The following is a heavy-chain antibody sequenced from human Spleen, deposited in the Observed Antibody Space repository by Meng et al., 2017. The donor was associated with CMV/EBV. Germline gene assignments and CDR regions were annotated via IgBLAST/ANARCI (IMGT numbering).Heavy chain of an antibody. Sequence: GESLKISCAASGFTFDDYAMHWVRQAPGKGLEWVSLISWDGGSTYYADSVKGRFTISRDNSKNSLYLQMNSLRAEDTAVYYCARASGYCSSTSCPGYYYGMDVWGQGTTVTVSS. CDR1: GFTFDDYA. V-gene: IGHV3-43D*03. CDR2: ISWDGGST. CDR3: ARASGYCSSTSCPGYYYGMDV. D-gene: IGHD2-2*01. J-gene: IGHJ6*02.